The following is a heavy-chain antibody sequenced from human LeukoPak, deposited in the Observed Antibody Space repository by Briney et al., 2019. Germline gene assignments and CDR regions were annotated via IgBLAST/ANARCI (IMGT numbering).Heavy chain of an antibody. CDR2: ITNNGGGT. Sequence: GGSLRLSCAASGFSFSSYAMSWVRQAPGKGLQWVSGITNNGGGTYYADSVKGRFTIARDNSKNTLYLQMNSLRAEDTAVYYCVKEIAAEGTPYFDYWGQGTLATVSS. J-gene: IGHJ4*02. V-gene: IGHV3-23*01. CDR3: VKEIAAEGTPYFDY. D-gene: IGHD6-13*01. CDR1: GFSFSSYA.